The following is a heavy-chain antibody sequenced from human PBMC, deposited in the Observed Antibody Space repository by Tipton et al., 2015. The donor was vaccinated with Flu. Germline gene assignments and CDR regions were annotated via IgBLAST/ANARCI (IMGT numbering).Heavy chain of an antibody. D-gene: IGHD3-10*01. V-gene: IGHV1-8*03. CDR3: ARRFGDLGRLGF. Sequence: QVQLVQSGPEVKKPGASVKVSCKASGYTFTSYDINWVRQATGQGLEWMGWMNPNSGDTGYAQKFQGRVTITRNTSISTAYMELSSLGSEDTAVYYCARRFGDLGRLGFWGQGTLVTVSS. J-gene: IGHJ4*02. CDR1: GYTFTSYD. CDR2: MNPNSGDT.